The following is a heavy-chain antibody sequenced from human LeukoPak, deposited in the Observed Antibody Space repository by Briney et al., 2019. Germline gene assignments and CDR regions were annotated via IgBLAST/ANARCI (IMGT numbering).Heavy chain of an antibody. D-gene: IGHD3-22*01. Sequence: SVNVSCKPSGYTFTDVYIHWARQAPEQGIEWMGWIIAFNGNTNYAQNLQSRVTLTTDTSTSTAYMEVRSLRADDTAVYYCARDPGLMSITMSGGDYWGQGTLVTVSS. V-gene: IGHV1-18*04. CDR3: ARDPGLMSITMSGGDY. CDR2: IIAFNGNT. J-gene: IGHJ4*02. CDR1: GYTFTDVY.